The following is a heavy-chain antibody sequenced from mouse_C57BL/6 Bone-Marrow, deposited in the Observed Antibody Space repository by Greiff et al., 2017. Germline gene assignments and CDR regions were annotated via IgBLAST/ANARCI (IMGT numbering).Heavy chain of an antibody. CDR1: GFSLTRYG. CDR3: ARGGRGFDY. J-gene: IGHJ3*01. CDR2: IWSGGST. Sequence: VMLVASGPGLVQPSQSLSITCTVSGFSLTRYGVHWVRQSPGQGLEWLGVIWSGGSTYYNAAFISRLGISKDNSTSKVFFKLNSLHADDTAIYYCARGGRGFDYWGQGTPVTVSA. V-gene: IGHV2-2*01.